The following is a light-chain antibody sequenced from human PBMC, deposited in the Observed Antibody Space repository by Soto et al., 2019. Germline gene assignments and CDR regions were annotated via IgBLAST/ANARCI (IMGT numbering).Light chain of an antibody. J-gene: IGLJ1*01. CDR2: DVS. Sequence: QSALTQPASVSGSPGQSITISCTGTSSAVGGYEFVSWYQQHPDNAPKLIIYDVSDRPSGESSRFSGSKSANTASLTISGLQAEDEADYYCSSYTSSGTYVFGTGTKVTVL. CDR3: SSYTSSGTYV. CDR1: SSAVGGYEF. V-gene: IGLV2-14*01.